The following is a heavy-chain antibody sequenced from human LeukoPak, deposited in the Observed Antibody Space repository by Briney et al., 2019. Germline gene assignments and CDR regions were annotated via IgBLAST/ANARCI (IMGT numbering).Heavy chain of an antibody. Sequence: SETLSLTCTVSGGSISRYYWNWIRQPPGKGLEWIGHTYNSGSTNYNPSLKGRVTISVDTSKNQFSLKLTSVTAADTAVYYCARDGSGSYLNWFDPWGQGTLVTVSS. D-gene: IGHD3-10*01. J-gene: IGHJ5*02. V-gene: IGHV4-59*01. CDR3: ARDGSGSYLNWFDP. CDR1: GGSISRYY. CDR2: TYNSGST.